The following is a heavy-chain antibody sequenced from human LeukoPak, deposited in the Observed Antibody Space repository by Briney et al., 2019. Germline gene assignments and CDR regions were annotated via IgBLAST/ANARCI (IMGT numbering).Heavy chain of an antibody. J-gene: IGHJ4*02. V-gene: IGHV3-23*01. D-gene: IGHD5-18*01. CDR3: AKEGYSYGQNDYYFDY. CDR1: GFTFSSYA. Sequence: GGSLRLSCAASGFTFSSYAMSWVRQAPGKGLEWVSSISGSGGTTYYADSVKGRFTISRDNSKNTLYLQMNSLRAEDTAVYYCAKEGYSYGQNDYYFDYWGQGTLVTVSS. CDR2: ISGSGGTT.